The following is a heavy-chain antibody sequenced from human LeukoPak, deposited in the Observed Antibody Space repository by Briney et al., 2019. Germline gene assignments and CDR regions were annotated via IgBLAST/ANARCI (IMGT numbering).Heavy chain of an antibody. V-gene: IGHV1-2*02. CDR3: ARQLPSPNDHYSFDY. CDR1: GYTFTGYY. Sequence: GASVKVSCKASGYTFTGYYMHWVRQAPGQGLEWRGWITPNSGGTNYAQKFQGRVTMTRDTSISTAYMELSRLRSDDTAVYYCARQLPSPNDHYSFDYWGQGTLVTVSS. CDR2: ITPNSGGT. J-gene: IGHJ4*02. D-gene: IGHD1-1*01.